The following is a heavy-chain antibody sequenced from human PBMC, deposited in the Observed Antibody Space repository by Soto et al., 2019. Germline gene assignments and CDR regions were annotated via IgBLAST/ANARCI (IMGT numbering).Heavy chain of an antibody. CDR1: GYTFTSYC. CDR2: ISAYNGNT. J-gene: IGHJ2*01. Sequence: ASVKVSCKASGYTFTSYCISWVRQAPGQGLEWMGWISAYNGNTNYAQKLQGRVTMTTDTSTSTAYMELRSLRSDDTAVYYCALIAAAGNGEYFDLWGRGTLVTVSS. CDR3: ALIAAAGNGEYFDL. V-gene: IGHV1-18*01. D-gene: IGHD6-13*01.